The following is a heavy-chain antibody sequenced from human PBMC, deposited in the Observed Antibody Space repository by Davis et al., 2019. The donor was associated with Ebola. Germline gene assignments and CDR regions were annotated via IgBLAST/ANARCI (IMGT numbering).Heavy chain of an antibody. CDR3: ARGDHIVLMVYAPYDV. J-gene: IGHJ6*02. D-gene: IGHD2-8*01. CDR2: INAGNGNT. V-gene: IGHV1-3*01. Sequence: AASVKVSCKASGYTFTSYAMHWVRQAPGQSLEWMGWINAGNGNTKYSQKFQGRVTITRDTSASTAYMELSSLRSEDTAVYYCARGDHIVLMVYAPYDVWGQGTTVTVSS. CDR1: GYTFTSYA.